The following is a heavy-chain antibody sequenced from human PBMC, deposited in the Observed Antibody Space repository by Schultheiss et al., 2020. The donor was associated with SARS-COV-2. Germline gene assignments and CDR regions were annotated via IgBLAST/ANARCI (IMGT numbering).Heavy chain of an antibody. CDR3: ARDYYDSGYAFDI. D-gene: IGHD3-22*01. CDR2: IYYSGST. J-gene: IGHJ3*02. V-gene: IGHV4-31*11. Sequence: TLSLTCAVSGGSISSSNWWSWVRQHPGKGLEWIGYIYYSGSTYYNPSLKSRVTISVDTSKNQFSLKLSSVTAADTAVYYCARDYYDSGYAFDIWGQGTMVTVSS. CDR1: GGSISSSNW.